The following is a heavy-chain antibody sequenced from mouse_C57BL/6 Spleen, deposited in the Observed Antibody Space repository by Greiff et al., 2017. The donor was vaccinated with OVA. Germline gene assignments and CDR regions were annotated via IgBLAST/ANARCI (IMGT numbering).Heavy chain of an antibody. V-gene: IGHV1-55*01. CDR2: IYPGSGST. CDR1: GYTFTSYW. D-gene: IGHD3-2*02. CDR3: ARKGAQDSSEDY. J-gene: IGHJ2*01. Sequence: QVQLQQPGAELVKPGASVKMSCKASGYTFTSYWITWVKQRPGQGLEWIGDIYPGSGSTNYNEKFKSKATLTVDTSSSTAYMQLSSLTSEDSAVYYCARKGAQDSSEDYWGQGTTLTVSS.